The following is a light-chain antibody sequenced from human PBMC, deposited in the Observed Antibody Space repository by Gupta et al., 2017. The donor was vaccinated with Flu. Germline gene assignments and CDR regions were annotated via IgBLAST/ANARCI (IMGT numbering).Light chain of an antibody. V-gene: IGLV2-23*01. CDR1: SSDVGSYNL. CDR2: EGS. CDR3: CSYAGSSTYV. J-gene: IGLJ1*01. Sequence: QSALTQPASVSGSPGQSITISCTGTSSDVGSYNLVSWSQQHPGKAPKLMIYEGSKRPSGVSNRFSCSKSSNTASLTISGLQAEDEADYYCCSYAGSSTYVFGTGTKVTVL.